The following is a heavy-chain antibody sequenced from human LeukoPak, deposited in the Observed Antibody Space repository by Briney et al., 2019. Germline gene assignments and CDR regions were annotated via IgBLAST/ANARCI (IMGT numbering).Heavy chain of an antibody. CDR2: ISSSSSTK. V-gene: IGHV3-48*01. D-gene: IGHD3-16*02. J-gene: IGHJ4*02. Sequence: PGGSLRLSCVVSGFNLGNYGMNWVRQAPGKGLEWLSYISSSSSTKTYADSVKGRFTISRDNAKDSLYLQMNSLRAEDTAIYYCARDVTFGGVIVWGQGTLVTVSS. CDR1: GFNLGNYG. CDR3: ARDVTFGGVIV.